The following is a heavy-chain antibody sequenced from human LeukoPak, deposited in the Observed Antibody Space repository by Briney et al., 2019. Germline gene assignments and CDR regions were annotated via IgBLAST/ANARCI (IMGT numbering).Heavy chain of an antibody. V-gene: IGHV3-7*01. CDR1: GFTFSSYW. Sequence: PGGSLRLSCAASGFTFSSYWMSWVRQAPGKGLEWVANIKQDGSEKYYVDSVKGRLTISRDNAKNSLYLQMNSLRAEDTAVYYCARPKWELAIDYWGQGTLVTVSS. J-gene: IGHJ4*02. CDR2: IKQDGSEK. CDR3: ARPKWELAIDY. D-gene: IGHD1-26*01.